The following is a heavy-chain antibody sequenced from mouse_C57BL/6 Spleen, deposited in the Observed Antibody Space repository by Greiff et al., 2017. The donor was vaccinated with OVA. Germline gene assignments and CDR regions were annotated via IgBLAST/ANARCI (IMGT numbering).Heavy chain of an antibody. D-gene: IGHD2-1*01. J-gene: IGHJ4*01. CDR3: ARLDYVNYLGY. CDR1: GYTFTSYW. CDR2: IYPTDSGT. V-gene: IGHV1-61*01. Sequence: QVQLQQPGAELVRPGSSVKLSCKASGYTFTSYWMDWVKQRPGQGLEWIGNIYPTDSGTNYNQKFKDKATLTVDNSSSTAYMQRSSLTSEDSAVFDCARLDYVNYLGYWGQGTSVTVSS.